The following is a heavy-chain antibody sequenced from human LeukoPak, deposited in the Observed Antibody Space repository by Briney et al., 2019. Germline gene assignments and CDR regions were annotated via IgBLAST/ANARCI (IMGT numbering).Heavy chain of an antibody. CDR2: INPNNGGT. Sequence: ASVKVSRKASGFTFTAYYIHWVRQAPGQGLEWMGWINPNNGGTNYAQRFQDRVTMTRDTSISTAYMELSGLRSDDTAVYYCARGYCTTANCYPAGWFDPWAQGTLVTVSS. CDR3: ARGYCTTANCYPAGWFDP. J-gene: IGHJ5*02. V-gene: IGHV1-2*02. CDR1: GFTFTAYY. D-gene: IGHD2-2*01.